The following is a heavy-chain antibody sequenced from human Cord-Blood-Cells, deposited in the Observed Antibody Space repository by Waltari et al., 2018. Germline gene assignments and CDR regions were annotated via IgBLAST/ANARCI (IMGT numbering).Heavy chain of an antibody. CDR1: GGSISSSSYY. CDR3: ARQYSSSSRYFDY. J-gene: IGHJ4*02. V-gene: IGHV4-39*01. D-gene: IGHD6-6*01. Sequence: QLQLQESGPGLVKPSETLSLTCTVSGGSISSSSYYWGWIRQPPGKGLEWIGSIYYSVSTYYNPSLKGRVTISVDTSKNQFSLKLSSVTAADTAVYYCARQYSSSSRYFDYWGQGTLVTVSS. CDR2: IYYSVST.